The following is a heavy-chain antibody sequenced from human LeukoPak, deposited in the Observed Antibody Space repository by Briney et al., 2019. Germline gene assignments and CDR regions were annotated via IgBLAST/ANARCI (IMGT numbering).Heavy chain of an antibody. CDR3: ARDHPGLAVAGTGDY. D-gene: IGHD6-19*01. V-gene: IGHV1-46*01. Sequence: ASVKVSCKASGYTFTSYYMHWVRQAPGQGLEWMGIINPSGGSTSYAQKFQGRVTMTRDTSTSTVYMELSSLRSEDTAVYYCARDHPGLAVAGTGDYWGQGTLVTVSS. CDR1: GYTFTSYY. J-gene: IGHJ4*02. CDR2: INPSGGST.